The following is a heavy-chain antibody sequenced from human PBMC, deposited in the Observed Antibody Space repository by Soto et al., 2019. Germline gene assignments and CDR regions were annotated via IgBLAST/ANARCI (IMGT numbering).Heavy chain of an antibody. V-gene: IGHV1-18*01. J-gene: IGHJ4*02. CDR2: ISAYNGNS. CDR3: ARSYSSGRSPPPHFDY. Sequence: QVQLVQSGAEVKKPGASVKVSCKASGYTFTSYGISWVRQAPGQGLEGMGWISAYNGNSNYAQKLKGRVTMTTDTSTSTAYMELRSLSSDDTAVYYCARSYSSGRSPPPHFDYWGQGTLVTVSS. CDR1: GYTFTSYG. D-gene: IGHD6-19*01.